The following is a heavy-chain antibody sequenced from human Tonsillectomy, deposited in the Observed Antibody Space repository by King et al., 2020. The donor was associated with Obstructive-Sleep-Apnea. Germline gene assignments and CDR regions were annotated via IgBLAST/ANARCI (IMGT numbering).Heavy chain of an antibody. CDR1: GFSLSTGGVG. V-gene: IGHV2-5*02. CDR2: FYWDDDK. D-gene: IGHD1-26*01. Sequence: ITLKESGPTLVKPTQTLTLTCTFSGFSLSTGGVGVGWIRQPPGKALEWLALFYWDDDKHYSPSLKSRLTITKDTSKNQVVLTMTNMDPVDTATYYCAHRLWGVGATRRNYYGMDVWGQGTTVTVSS. CDR3: AHRLWGVGATRRNYYGMDV. J-gene: IGHJ6*02.